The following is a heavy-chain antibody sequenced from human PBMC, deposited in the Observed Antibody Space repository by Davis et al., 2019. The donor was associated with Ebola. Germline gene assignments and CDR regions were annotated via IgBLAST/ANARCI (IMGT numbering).Heavy chain of an antibody. CDR2: ISYDGSNK. CDR1: RFTFSSYA. J-gene: IGHJ4*02. Sequence: GESLKISCAASRFTFSSYAMHWVRQAPGKGLEWVAVISYDGSNKYYADSVKGRFTTFRDNPKNTLYLQMNSLRADDTAVYYCAKQRGVGAIDYDYWGRGTVVTVSS. CDR3: AKQRGVGAIDYDY. V-gene: IGHV3-30*04. D-gene: IGHD1-26*01.